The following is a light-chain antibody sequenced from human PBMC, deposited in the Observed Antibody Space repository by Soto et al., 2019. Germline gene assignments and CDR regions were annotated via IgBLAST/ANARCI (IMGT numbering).Light chain of an antibody. CDR1: QSVSNNY. CDR2: GAS. Sequence: EIVLTQSPGTLSLSQGERATLSCRASQSVSNNYLAWYQQKPGQAPRLLIYGASNRATGIPDRFSGSGSGTDFTLTISRLEPEDFAVYYCQQYGSSPGTFGQGTKVDI. V-gene: IGKV3-20*01. J-gene: IGKJ1*01. CDR3: QQYGSSPGT.